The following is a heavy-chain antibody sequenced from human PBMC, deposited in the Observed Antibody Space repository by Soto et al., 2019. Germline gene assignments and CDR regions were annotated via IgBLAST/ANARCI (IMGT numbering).Heavy chain of an antibody. V-gene: IGHV3-30-3*01. CDR2: ISYDGSNK. J-gene: IGHJ3*02. CDR1: GFTFSSYA. Sequence: GGSLRLSCAASGFTFSSYAMHWVRQAPGKGLEWVAVISYDGSNKYYADSVKGRFTISRDNSKNTLYLQMNSLRAEDTAVYYCARDPGGSSGRYGAFDIWGQGTMVTVSS. D-gene: IGHD6-13*01. CDR3: ARDPGGSSGRYGAFDI.